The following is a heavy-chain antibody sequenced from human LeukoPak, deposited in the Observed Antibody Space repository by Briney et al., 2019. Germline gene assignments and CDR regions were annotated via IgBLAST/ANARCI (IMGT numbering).Heavy chain of an antibody. CDR2: ISYDGSNK. V-gene: IGHV3-30-3*01. CDR1: GFTFSSYA. D-gene: IGHD6-13*01. J-gene: IGHJ4*02. Sequence: GGSLRLSCAASGFTFSSYAMHWVRQAPGKGLEWVAVISYDGSNKYYADSVKGRFTISRDNSKNTLYLQMNSLRAEDTAVYYCARDRDSSSWYYFDYWGQGTLVTVSS. CDR3: ARDRDSSSWYYFDY.